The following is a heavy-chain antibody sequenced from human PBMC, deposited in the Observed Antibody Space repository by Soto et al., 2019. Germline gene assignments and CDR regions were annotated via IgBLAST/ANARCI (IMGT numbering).Heavy chain of an antibody. D-gene: IGHD6-13*01. J-gene: IGHJ4*02. CDR1: GFTFSSYW. CDR3: TRDQTYAGNYYDY. Sequence: EVQLVESGGGLVQPGGSLRLSCAASGFTFSSYWMHWVRQAPGKGLVWVSRSNTDGSSVDYADSVKGRFTISRDHAKNTLYLHMNILSIEDTAVYYCTRDQTYAGNYYDYWGQGTLVTVSS. CDR2: SNTDGSSV. V-gene: IGHV3-74*01.